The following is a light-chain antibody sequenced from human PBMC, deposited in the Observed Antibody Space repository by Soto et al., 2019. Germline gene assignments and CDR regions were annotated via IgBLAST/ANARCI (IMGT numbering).Light chain of an antibody. V-gene: IGLV3-21*02. CDR1: NTGGKS. J-gene: IGLJ2*01. Sequence: SYELTQPPSVSVAPGQTARITCGGDNTGGKSVYWYQQRPGQAPVLVVYDDSDRPSGIPERFSGSNSANTATLTISRVEDGDEADYYCQVWDSNSEVIFGGGTQLTVL. CDR2: DDS. CDR3: QVWDSNSEVI.